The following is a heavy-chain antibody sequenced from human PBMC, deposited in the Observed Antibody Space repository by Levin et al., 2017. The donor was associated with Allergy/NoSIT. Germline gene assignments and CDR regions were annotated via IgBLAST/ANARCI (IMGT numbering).Heavy chain of an antibody. V-gene: IGHV1-8*01. D-gene: IGHD2-21*02. J-gene: IGHJ4*02. CDR1: GYSFTSYD. CDR3: ARGPEPCGNDCSRRGHY. CDR2: MNPNSGNT. Sequence: ASVKVSCKASGYSFTSYDINWVRQATGQGLEWMGWMNPNSGNTGLAQKFQGRLTMSRDTSINVAYMELSSLTSEDTAVYYCARGPEPCGNDCSRRGHYWGQGTLVTVSS.